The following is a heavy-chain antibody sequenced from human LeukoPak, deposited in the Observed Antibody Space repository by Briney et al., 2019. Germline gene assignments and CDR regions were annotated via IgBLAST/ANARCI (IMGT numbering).Heavy chain of an antibody. CDR1: RYTFTSYD. Sequence: ASVKVSCKSSRYTFTSYDINWVRQATGQGLEGMGWMNPNSGNTGYAQKFQGRVTITRNTSISTAYMELSSLRSEDTAVYYCVRIDGGGTGIQGFDPWGQGTLVTVSS. CDR3: VRIDGGGTGIQGFDP. D-gene: IGHD3-16*01. V-gene: IGHV1-8*03. CDR2: MNPNSGNT. J-gene: IGHJ5*02.